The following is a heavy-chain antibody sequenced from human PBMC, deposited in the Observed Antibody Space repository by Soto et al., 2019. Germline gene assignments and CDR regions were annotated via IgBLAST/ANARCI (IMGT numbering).Heavy chain of an antibody. V-gene: IGHV3-15*01. CDR2: IKSKTDGGTT. CDR3: TTDRAGPYYYYYGMDV. D-gene: IGHD6-13*01. CDR1: GFTFSNAW. Sequence: GGSLRLSCAASGFTFSNAWMSWVRQAPGKGLEWVGRIKSKTDGGTTDYAAPVKGRFTISRDDSKNTLYLQMNSLKTEDTAVYYCTTDRAGPYYYYYGMDVWGEGTTVTVSS. J-gene: IGHJ6*04.